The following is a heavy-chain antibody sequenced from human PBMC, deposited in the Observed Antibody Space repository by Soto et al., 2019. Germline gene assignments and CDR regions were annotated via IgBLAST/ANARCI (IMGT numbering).Heavy chain of an antibody. CDR3: ARGGYSYGLRYYYYGMDV. Sequence: SETLSLTCAVYGGSFSGYYWSWIRQPPGKGLEWIGEINHSGSTNYNPSLKSRVTISVDTSKNQFSLKLSSVTAADTAVYYRARGGYSYGLRYYYYGMDVWGQGTTVTVSS. J-gene: IGHJ6*02. CDR2: INHSGST. V-gene: IGHV4-34*01. CDR1: GGSFSGYY. D-gene: IGHD5-18*01.